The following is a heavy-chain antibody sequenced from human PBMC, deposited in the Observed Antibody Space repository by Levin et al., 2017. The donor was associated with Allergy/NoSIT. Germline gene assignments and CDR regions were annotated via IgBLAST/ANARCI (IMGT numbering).Heavy chain of an antibody. J-gene: IGHJ4*02. CDR1: GFTVSSNY. CDR3: ARGGGLWFGELFLFY. V-gene: IGHV3-53*01. CDR2: IYSGGST. D-gene: IGHD3-10*01. Sequence: GGSLRLSCAASGFTVSSNYMSWVRQAPGKGLEWVSVIYSGGSTYYADSVKGRFTISRDNSKNTLYLQMNSLRAEDTAVYYCARGGGLWFGELFLFYWGQGTLVTVSS.